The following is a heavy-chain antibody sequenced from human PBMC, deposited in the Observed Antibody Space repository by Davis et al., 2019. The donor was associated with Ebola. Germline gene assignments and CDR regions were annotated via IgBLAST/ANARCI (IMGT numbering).Heavy chain of an antibody. Sequence: AASVTVSCKASGYTFTHYYMHWVRQAPGQGLEWLGWISAYNGNTNYARKVQGRVTMTTDTSTNTAYLELGSLRSADTAVYYCVRNVGLTTADLSDYWGQGTLVTVSS. CDR1: GYTFTHYY. CDR3: VRNVGLTTADLSDY. V-gene: IGHV1-18*04. D-gene: IGHD1/OR15-1a*01. J-gene: IGHJ4*02. CDR2: ISAYNGNT.